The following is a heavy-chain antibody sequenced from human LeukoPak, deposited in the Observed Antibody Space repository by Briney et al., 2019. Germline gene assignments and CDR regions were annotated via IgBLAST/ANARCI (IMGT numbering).Heavy chain of an antibody. V-gene: IGHV1-69*05. Sequence: ASVKVSCKASGGTFSSYAISWVRQAPGQGLEWMGGIIPIFGTANYAQKFQGRVTITTDESTSTAYMELSSLRSEDTAVYYCARSSGSHGSNYYMDVWGKGTTVTVSS. CDR1: GGTFSSYA. J-gene: IGHJ6*03. CDR2: IIPIFGTA. CDR3: ARSSGSHGSNYYMDV. D-gene: IGHD1-26*01.